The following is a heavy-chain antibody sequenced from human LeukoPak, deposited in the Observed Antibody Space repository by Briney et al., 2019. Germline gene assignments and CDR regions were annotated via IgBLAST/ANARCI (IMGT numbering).Heavy chain of an antibody. V-gene: IGHV1-69*05. CDR2: IIPIFGTA. Sequence: SVKVSCKVSGGTFSSYAISWVRQAPGQGLEWMGGIIPIFGTANYAQKFQGRVTITTDESTSTAYMELSSLRSEDTAVYYCARDQYSGSYYYWFDPWGQGTLVTVSS. D-gene: IGHD1-26*01. J-gene: IGHJ5*02. CDR3: ARDQYSGSYYYWFDP. CDR1: GGTFSSYA.